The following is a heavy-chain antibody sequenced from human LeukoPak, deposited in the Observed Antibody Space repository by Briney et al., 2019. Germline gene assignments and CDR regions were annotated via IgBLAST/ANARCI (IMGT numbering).Heavy chain of an antibody. CDR2: INHSGST. V-gene: IGHV4-34*01. CDR3: ARMRAAAGPRTNYYYYMDV. J-gene: IGHJ6*03. D-gene: IGHD6-13*01. CDR1: GGSFSGYY. Sequence: PSETLSLTCAVYGGSFSGYYWSWIRQPPGKGLEWIGEINHSGSTNYNPSLKSRVTISVDTSKNQFSLKLSSATAADTAVYYCARMRAAAGPRTNYYYYMDVWGKGTTVTVSS.